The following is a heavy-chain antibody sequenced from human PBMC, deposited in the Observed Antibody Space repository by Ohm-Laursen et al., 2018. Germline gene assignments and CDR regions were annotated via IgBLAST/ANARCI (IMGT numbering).Heavy chain of an antibody. V-gene: IGHV3-21*01. D-gene: IGHD6-13*01. J-gene: IGHJ6*02. CDR3: ARDKGIAAASYGMDV. Sequence: GSLRLSCAASGFTFSSYRMNWVRQAPGKGLEWVSSISSSSSYIYYADSVKGRFTISRDNAKNSLYLQMNSLRAEDTAVYYCARDKGIAAASYGMDVWGQGTTVTVSS. CDR2: ISSSSSYI. CDR1: GFTFSSYR.